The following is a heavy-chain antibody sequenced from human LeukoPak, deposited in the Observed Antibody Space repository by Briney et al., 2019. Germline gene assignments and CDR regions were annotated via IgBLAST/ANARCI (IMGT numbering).Heavy chain of an antibody. V-gene: IGHV3-23*01. CDR2: MGGSGGST. D-gene: IGHD4-17*01. J-gene: IGHJ6*02. CDR3: ARVRYGELDV. Sequence: SGGSLRLSCAASGFTFSSYAMSWVRQAPGKGLEWVSSMGGSGGSTYYADSVKGRFTISRDDSKNTLYLQMNSLRAEDTAVYYCARVRYGELDVWGQGTTVTVSS. CDR1: GFTFSSYA.